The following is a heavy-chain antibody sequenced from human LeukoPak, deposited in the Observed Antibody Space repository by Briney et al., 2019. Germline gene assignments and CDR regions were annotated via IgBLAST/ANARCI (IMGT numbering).Heavy chain of an antibody. CDR2: ISYDGSNK. J-gene: IGHJ4*02. CDR3: AKDRGPGVRYYFDY. V-gene: IGHV3-30*18. CDR1: GFTFSSYG. D-gene: IGHD3-10*01. Sequence: GGSLRLPCAASGFTFSSYGMHWVRQAPGKGLEWVAVISYDGSNKYYADSVKGRFTISRDNSKNTLYLQMNSLRAEDTAVYYCAKDRGPGVRYYFDYWGQGTLVTVSS.